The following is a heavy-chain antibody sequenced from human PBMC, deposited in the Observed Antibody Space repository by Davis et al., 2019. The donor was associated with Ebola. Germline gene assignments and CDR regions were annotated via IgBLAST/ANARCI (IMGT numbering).Heavy chain of an antibody. J-gene: IGHJ6*02. CDR3: ARDRGVIGSYYYYYGMDV. D-gene: IGHD2-21*01. V-gene: IGHV1-18*01. CDR1: GYTFTSYG. Sequence: ASVKVSCKASGYTFTSYGISWVRQAPGQGLEWMGWISAYNGNTNYAQKLQGRVTMTTDTSTSTAYMELRSLRSDDTAVYYCARDRGVIGSYYYYYGMDVWGQGSTVTVSS. CDR2: ISAYNGNT.